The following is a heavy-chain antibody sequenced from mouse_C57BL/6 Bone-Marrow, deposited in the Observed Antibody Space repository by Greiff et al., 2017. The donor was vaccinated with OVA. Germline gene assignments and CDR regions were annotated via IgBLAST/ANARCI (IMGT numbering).Heavy chain of an antibody. Sequence: VQLQQSGAELARPGASVKLSCKASGYTFTSYGISWVKQRTGQGLEWIGEIYPRSGKTYYNEKFKGKATLTADKSSSTAYMELRSLTSEDSAVYFCARDYGSGQLFDYWGQGTTLTVSS. CDR2: IYPRSGKT. CDR3: ARDYGSGQLFDY. V-gene: IGHV1-81*01. CDR1: GYTFTSYG. J-gene: IGHJ2*01. D-gene: IGHD1-1*01.